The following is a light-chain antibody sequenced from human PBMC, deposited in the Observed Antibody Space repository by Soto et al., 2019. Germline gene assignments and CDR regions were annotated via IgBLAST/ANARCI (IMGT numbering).Light chain of an antibody. J-gene: IGKJ5*01. CDR1: QSISSW. V-gene: IGKV1-5*01. CDR3: QQYNNWPPIT. CDR2: DAS. Sequence: GDRFTITCLASQSISSWLAWYQQKPGKAPKLLIYDASSLESGVPSRFSGSGSGTEFTLTISSLQSEDLAIYYCQQYNNWPPITFGQGTRLEIK.